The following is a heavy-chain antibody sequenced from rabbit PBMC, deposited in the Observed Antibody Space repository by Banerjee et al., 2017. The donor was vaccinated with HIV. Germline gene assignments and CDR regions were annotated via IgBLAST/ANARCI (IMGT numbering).Heavy chain of an antibody. CDR2: MDSGSSGNN. Sequence: QEQLVESGGGLVQPEGSLTLTCKASGFDFSSNAMCWVRQAPGKGLEWIGCMDSGSSGNNVYASWAKGRFTISKTSSTTVTLQMTSLTAADTATYFCARDLAGVIGWNFNLWGQGTLVTVS. CDR3: ARDLAGVIGWNFNL. J-gene: IGHJ4*01. CDR1: GFDFSSNA. V-gene: IGHV1S45*01. D-gene: IGHD4-1*01.